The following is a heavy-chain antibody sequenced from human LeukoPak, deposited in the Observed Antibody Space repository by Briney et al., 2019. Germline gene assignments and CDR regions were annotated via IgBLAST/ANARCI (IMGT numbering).Heavy chain of an antibody. CDR1: GYTFTGYY. Sequence: GASVKVSCKASGYTFTGYYIHWVRQAPGQGLEWMGWINPNSGGTNYAQKFQGRVTMTRDTSISTAYMELSRLRSDDTAVYYCARRGLAARGYFDYWGQGTLVTVSS. J-gene: IGHJ4*02. D-gene: IGHD6-25*01. CDR3: ARRGLAARGYFDY. CDR2: INPNSGGT. V-gene: IGHV1-2*02.